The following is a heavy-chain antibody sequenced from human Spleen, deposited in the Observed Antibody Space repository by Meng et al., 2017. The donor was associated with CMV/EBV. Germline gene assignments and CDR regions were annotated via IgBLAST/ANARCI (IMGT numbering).Heavy chain of an antibody. Sequence: GESLKISCAASGFTFSSYAMHWVRQAPGKGLEWVASISSTSAYIYYAESVEGRFIISRDNAKSSLYLTMDNLAAEDTAVYYCATGATLDYWGQGTLVTVSS. J-gene: IGHJ4*02. CDR3: ATGATLDY. D-gene: IGHD3-10*01. CDR2: ISSTSAYI. CDR1: GFTFSSYA. V-gene: IGHV3-21*01.